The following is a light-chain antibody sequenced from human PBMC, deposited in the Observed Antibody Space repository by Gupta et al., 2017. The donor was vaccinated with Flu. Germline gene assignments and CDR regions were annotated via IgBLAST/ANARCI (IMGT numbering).Light chain of an antibody. CDR3: QQYGNSPPS. J-gene: IGKJ2*03. CDR1: QNFDSIY. CDR2: GVS. V-gene: IGKV3-20*01. Sequence: EIVLTQSPGTLALSTGERATLSCRASQNFDSIYLAWYQQKVGQAPRLLIYGVSRRATGIPDRFSGSGSGTDFTLTISRLEPEDFAVYYCQQYGNSPPSFGQGTKLEIK.